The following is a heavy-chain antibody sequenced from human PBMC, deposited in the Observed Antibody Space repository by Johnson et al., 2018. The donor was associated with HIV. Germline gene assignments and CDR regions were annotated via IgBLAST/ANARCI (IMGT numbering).Heavy chain of an antibody. CDR2: ISGGST. Sequence: VQLVESRGVLVQPGGSLRLSCAASGFTVSSNEMSWVRQAPGKGLEWVSSISGGSTYYADSRKGRFTISRDNAKNSLYLQMNSLRAEDTALYYCARALGTAVGAFDIWGQGTMVTVSS. CDR1: GFTVSSNE. J-gene: IGHJ3*02. V-gene: IGHV3-38-3*01. CDR3: ARALGTAVGAFDI. D-gene: IGHD4-23*01.